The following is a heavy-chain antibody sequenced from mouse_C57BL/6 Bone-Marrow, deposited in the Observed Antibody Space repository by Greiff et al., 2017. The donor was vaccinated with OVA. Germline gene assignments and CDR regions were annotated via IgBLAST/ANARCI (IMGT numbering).Heavy chain of an antibody. CDR2: IRNKANGYTP. J-gene: IGHJ3*01. CDR3: ASHYDGSSYGFAY. V-gene: IGHV7-3*01. Sequence: EVKLMESGGGLVQPGGSLSLSCAASGFTFTDYYMSWVRQPPGKALEWLGFIRNKANGYTPEYSASVKGRFTISRDNSKSIRDLQMNALRAEDSATDDGASHYDGSSYGFAYWGQGTLVTVSA. CDR1: GFTFTDYY. D-gene: IGHD1-1*01.